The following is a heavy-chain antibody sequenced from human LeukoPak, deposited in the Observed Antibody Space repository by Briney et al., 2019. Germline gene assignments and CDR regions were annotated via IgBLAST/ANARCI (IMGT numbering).Heavy chain of an antibody. CDR3: ARDPSIAVAGPGSYYFDY. CDR2: INPNSGNT. V-gene: IGHV1-8*01. D-gene: IGHD6-19*01. J-gene: IGHJ4*02. Sequence: ASVKVSCKASGYTFTSYDINWVRQATGQGLEWMGWINPNSGNTGYAQKFQGRVTMTRNTSISTAYMELSSLRSEDTAVYYCARDPSIAVAGPGSYYFDYWGQGTLVTVSS. CDR1: GYTFTSYD.